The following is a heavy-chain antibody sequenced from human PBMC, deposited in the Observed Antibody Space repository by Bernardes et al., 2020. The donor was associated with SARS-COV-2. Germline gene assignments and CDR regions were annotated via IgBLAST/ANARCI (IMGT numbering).Heavy chain of an antibody. CDR2: TNQSGST. V-gene: IGHV4-34*01. D-gene: IGHD2-8*02. CDR1: GQSSSGYQ. CDR3: PRGRDRVNMILVVSGFTVYFDY. J-gene: IGHJ4*02. Sequence: SESLSLTCAVYGQSSSGYQWTWIRPPPGKGREWIGQTNQSGSTNYHPSLKTRSTLSGDTSKNQFSLNLRSLTAADTTVYYCPRGRDRVNMILVVSGFTVYFDYWGQGTLVTVSS.